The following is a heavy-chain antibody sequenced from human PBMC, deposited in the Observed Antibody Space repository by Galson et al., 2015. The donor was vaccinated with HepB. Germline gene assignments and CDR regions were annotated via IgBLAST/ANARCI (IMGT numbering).Heavy chain of an antibody. Sequence: QSGAEVKKPGDSLKISCKGSGYRFTTYWIGWVRQMPGKGLEWMGIIYPGDSDTRYSPSFQGQVTMPADKSISTAYLQWSSLKASDTAMYYCARPVYSSGWYLDYWGQGTLVTVSS. CDR1: GYRFTTYW. J-gene: IGHJ4*02. CDR2: IYPGDSDT. D-gene: IGHD6-19*01. V-gene: IGHV5-51*01. CDR3: ARPVYSSGWYLDY.